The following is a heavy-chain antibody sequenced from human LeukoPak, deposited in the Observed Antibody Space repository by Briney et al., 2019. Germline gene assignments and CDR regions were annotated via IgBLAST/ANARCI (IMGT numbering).Heavy chain of an antibody. CDR1: GGSISSYY. CDR3: ARRVSGYYDRGYDP. J-gene: IGHJ5*02. V-gene: IGHV4-59*12. Sequence: PSETLSLTCTVSGGSISSYYWSWIRQPPGKGLEWIGYIYYSGSTNYNPSLKSRVTISVDTSKNQFSLKLSSVTAADTAVYYCARRVSGYYDRGYDPWGQGTLVTVSS. D-gene: IGHD3-22*01. CDR2: IYYSGST.